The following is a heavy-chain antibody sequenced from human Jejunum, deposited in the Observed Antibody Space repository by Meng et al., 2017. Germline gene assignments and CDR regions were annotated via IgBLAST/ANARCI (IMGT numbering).Heavy chain of an antibody. CDR2: IFHGGST. Sequence: QVVLQASGPGLGEPSGTLSLTCAVAGVSISSSHWWSWVRQPPGKGLEWIGEIFHGGSTNYNSSLKSRVSISVDKSKNQFSLELSAVTAADTAVYYCSNYVWGSRPTGVLSWGQGTLVTVSS. CDR1: GVSISSSHW. J-gene: IGHJ5*02. D-gene: IGHD3-16*01. CDR3: SNYVWGSRPTGVLS. V-gene: IGHV4-4*02.